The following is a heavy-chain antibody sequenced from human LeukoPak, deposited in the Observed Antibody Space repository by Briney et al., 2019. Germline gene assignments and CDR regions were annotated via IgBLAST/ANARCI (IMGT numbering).Heavy chain of an antibody. CDR2: INPSGGST. CDR3: ARVGYSYGFYFDY. V-gene: IGHV1-46*01. J-gene: IGHJ4*02. Sequence: ASVKVSCKASGYTFTSYYMHWVRQAPGQGLEWMGLINPSGGSTSYAQKFQGRVTMTRDTSTSTVYMELSSLRSEGTAVYYCARVGYSYGFYFDYWGQGTLVTVSS. CDR1: GYTFTSYY. D-gene: IGHD5-18*01.